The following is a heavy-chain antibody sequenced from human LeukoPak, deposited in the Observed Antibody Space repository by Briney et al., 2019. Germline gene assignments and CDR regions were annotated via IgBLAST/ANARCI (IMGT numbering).Heavy chain of an antibody. CDR2: IIPILGIA. J-gene: IGHJ6*02. V-gene: IGHV1-69*04. Sequence: SVKVSCKASGGTFSSYAISWVRQAPGQGLEWMGRIIPILGIANYAQKFQGRVTITADKSTSTAYMELSSLRSEDTAVYYCAGEGKQGHGMDVWGQGTTVTVSS. CDR3: AGEGKQGHGMDV. CDR1: GGTFSSYA. D-gene: IGHD3-10*01.